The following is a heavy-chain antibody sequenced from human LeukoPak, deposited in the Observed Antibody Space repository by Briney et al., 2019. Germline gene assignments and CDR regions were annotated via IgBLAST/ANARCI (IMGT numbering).Heavy chain of an antibody. CDR1: GFTFISYS. J-gene: IGHJ4*02. V-gene: IGHV3-48*01. CDR2: ISSSGNTL. CDR3: TAERGSYYVY. D-gene: IGHD1-26*01. Sequence: GGSLRLSCAASGFTFISYSINWVRQAPGKGLEWVSYISSSGNTLYYADSVKGRFTISRDNAKNSLYLQINSLRAEDTAVYYCTAERGSYYVYWGQGTLVTVSS.